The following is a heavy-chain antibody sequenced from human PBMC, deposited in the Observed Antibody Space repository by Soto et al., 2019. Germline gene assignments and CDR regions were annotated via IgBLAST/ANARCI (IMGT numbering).Heavy chain of an antibody. V-gene: IGHV5-51*01. CDR2: IYPGDSDT. J-gene: IGHJ6*02. CDR3: AGPHPHYYGSGSYYRYYYGMDV. Sequence: GESLKISCTGSGYSFTSYWIGWVRQMPGEGLEWMGIIYPGDSDTRYSPSFQDQVTISADKSISTAYLQWSSLKASDTAMYYCAGPHPHYYGSGSYYRYYYGMDVWGQGTTVTVSS. CDR1: GYSFTSYW. D-gene: IGHD3-10*01.